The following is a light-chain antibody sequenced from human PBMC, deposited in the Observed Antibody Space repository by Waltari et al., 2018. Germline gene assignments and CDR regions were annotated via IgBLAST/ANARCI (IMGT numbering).Light chain of an antibody. J-gene: IGLJ1*01. CDR3: CSYAGLGIYV. Sequence: QSGLTQPASVSGSPGQSITMSCPGTSSAVGNYDLVSWYQQYPGKAPKLMVYEVTRRSSGVSDRFSGSKSGNTASLTIYGLQSEDEADYYCCSYAGLGIYVFGTGTKVTVL. CDR1: SSAVGNYDL. V-gene: IGLV2-23*02. CDR2: EVT.